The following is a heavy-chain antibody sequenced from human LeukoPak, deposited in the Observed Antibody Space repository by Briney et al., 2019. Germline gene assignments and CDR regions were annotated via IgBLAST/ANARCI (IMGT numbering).Heavy chain of an antibody. J-gene: IGHJ4*02. CDR3: AREGPSVTMVRGVHYFDY. Sequence: GRSLRLSCAASGFTFSSYAMHWVRQAPGKGLEWVAVISYDGSNKYYADSVKGRFTISRDNSKNTLYLQMNSLRAEDTAVYYCAREGPSVTMVRGVHYFDYWGQGTLVTVSS. CDR1: GFTFSSYA. V-gene: IGHV3-30-3*01. CDR2: ISYDGSNK. D-gene: IGHD3-10*01.